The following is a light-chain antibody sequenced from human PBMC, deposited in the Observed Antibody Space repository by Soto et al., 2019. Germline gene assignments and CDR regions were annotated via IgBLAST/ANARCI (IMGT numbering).Light chain of an antibody. Sequence: DIQMTPSPSSLSVSVGDRVTITCRASQNIGTSLNWYQMKLGRAPTLLIYSASTLQSGAPSRFSGGGSGTDFTLTINSLQPEDFATYSCQQTYNAPYTFGQGTTLEIK. CDR1: QNIGTS. J-gene: IGKJ2*01. CDR2: SAS. CDR3: QQTYNAPYT. V-gene: IGKV1-39*01.